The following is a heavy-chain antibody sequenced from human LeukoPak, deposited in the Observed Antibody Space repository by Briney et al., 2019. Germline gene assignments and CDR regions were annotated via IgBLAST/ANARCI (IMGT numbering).Heavy chain of an antibody. CDR2: ISGSGDTT. CDR1: GFTFSSYA. V-gene: IGHV3-23*01. D-gene: IGHD2-2*01. Sequence: GGSLRLSCAASGFTFSSYAMSWVRLAPGKGLEWVSTISGSGDTTYYADSVRGRFTISRDNSNNTLYLQMNSLRAENTALYYCARTPQKYCGSTTCYPDYWGQGTLVTVSS. J-gene: IGHJ4*02. CDR3: ARTPQKYCGSTTCYPDY.